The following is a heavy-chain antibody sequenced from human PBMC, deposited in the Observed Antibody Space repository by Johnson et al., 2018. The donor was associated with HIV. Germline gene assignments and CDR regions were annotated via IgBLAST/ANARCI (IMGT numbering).Heavy chain of an antibody. D-gene: IGHD1-26*01. V-gene: IGHV3-74*02. J-gene: IGHJ3*02. CDR1: RFTFSSHW. CDR2: ANRDCSTT. Sequence: MLLVESGGGLVQPGGSLRLSCAASRFTFSSHWMSCVRQAHGKGLLWVSRANRDCSTTNYADSGKGRFTISRDNAKNSLYLQMNSLRAEDTALYYCAKGVGATTNDAFDIWGQGTMVTVSS. CDR3: AKGVGATTNDAFDI.